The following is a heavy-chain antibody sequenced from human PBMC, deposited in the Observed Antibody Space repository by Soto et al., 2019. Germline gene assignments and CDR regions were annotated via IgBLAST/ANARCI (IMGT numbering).Heavy chain of an antibody. Sequence: GGSLRLSCAASGFTFSSYAMHWVRQSPGKGLEWVAVISYDGTKKFFADSVKGRFAVSRDNSNDTVFLQMDSLRAEDTAVYYCAKDFLLWGSFPDPGASDYWGQGTQVTVSS. D-gene: IGHD3-16*01. CDR3: AKDFLLWGSFPDPGASDY. CDR1: GFTFSSYA. CDR2: ISYDGTKK. V-gene: IGHV3-30*18. J-gene: IGHJ4*02.